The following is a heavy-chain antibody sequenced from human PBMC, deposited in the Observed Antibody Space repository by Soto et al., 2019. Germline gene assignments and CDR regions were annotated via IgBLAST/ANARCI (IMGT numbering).Heavy chain of an antibody. CDR3: ARGPDFWSGYYYFDY. Sequence: GGSLRLSCAASGLTFSSYSMNWVRQAPGKGLEWVSSISSSSSYIYYADSVKGRFTISRDNAKNSLYLQMNSLRAEDTAVYYCARGPDFWSGYYYFDYWGQGTLVTVS. D-gene: IGHD3-3*01. CDR1: GLTFSSYS. CDR2: ISSSSSYI. V-gene: IGHV3-21*01. J-gene: IGHJ4*02.